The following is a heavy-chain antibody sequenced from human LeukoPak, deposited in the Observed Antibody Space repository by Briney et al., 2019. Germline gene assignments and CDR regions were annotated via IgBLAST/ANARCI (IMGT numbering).Heavy chain of an antibody. D-gene: IGHD5/OR15-5a*01. CDR3: AREGTHPVYDV. CDR1: RDSIGSGGNF. Sequence: SETLSLTCTVSRDSIGSGGNFWTWLRQHPGKGLEYIGYIYYTGTASYNPSLQSRVVMSVNTSTKQFSLRLSSVTAADTAVYFCAREGTHPVYDVWGPGILVTVSS. V-gene: IGHV4-31*03. CDR2: IYYTGTA. J-gene: IGHJ4*02.